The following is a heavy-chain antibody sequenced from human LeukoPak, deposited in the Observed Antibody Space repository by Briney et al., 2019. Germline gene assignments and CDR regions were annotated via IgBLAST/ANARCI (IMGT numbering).Heavy chain of an antibody. Sequence: GGSLRLSCAASGFTFSSYWMHWVRQAPWKGLVGVSRINSDGSSTSYEASVTRRFTISRDNANNTLYLQMNSLRAEDKAVYYCARAVGTAIAFGYWGQGTLVTVSS. CDR3: ARAVGTAIAFGY. D-gene: IGHD5-18*01. CDR1: GFTFSSYW. J-gene: IGHJ4*02. CDR2: INSDGSST. V-gene: IGHV3-74*01.